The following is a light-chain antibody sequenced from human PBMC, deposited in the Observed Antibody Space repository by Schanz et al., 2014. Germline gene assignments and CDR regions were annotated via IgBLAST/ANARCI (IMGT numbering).Light chain of an antibody. CDR3: SSYTGSNTLVV. V-gene: IGLV2-14*02. J-gene: IGLJ2*01. CDR2: EVT. Sequence: QSALTQPASVSGSPGQSITISCTGTSSDVGTYNLVSWYQHHPGKAPKLMIYEVTKRPSGVSNRFSGSKSGNTASLTISGLQAEDEARYYCSSYTGSNTLVVFGGGTKVTVL. CDR1: SSDVGTYNL.